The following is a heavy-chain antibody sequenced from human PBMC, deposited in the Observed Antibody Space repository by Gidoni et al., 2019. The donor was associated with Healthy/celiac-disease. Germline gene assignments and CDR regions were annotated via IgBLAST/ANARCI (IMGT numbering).Heavy chain of an antibody. Sequence: QVQLVQSGAEVKKPGSSVKVSCTASGGTFSSYAISWVRQAPGQGLEWMGGIIPIFGTANYAQKFQGRVTITADESTSTAYMELSSLRSEDTAVYYCARDRVGYTIFGVVIDYYYYGMDVWGQGTTVTVSS. CDR1: GGTFSSYA. CDR2: IIPIFGTA. J-gene: IGHJ6*02. CDR3: ARDRVGYTIFGVVIDYYYYGMDV. V-gene: IGHV1-69*01. D-gene: IGHD3-3*01.